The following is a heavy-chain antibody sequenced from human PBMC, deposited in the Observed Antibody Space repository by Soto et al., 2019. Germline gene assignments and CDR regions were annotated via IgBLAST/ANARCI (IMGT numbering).Heavy chain of an antibody. J-gene: IGHJ6*02. CDR1: GGTFSSYA. D-gene: IGHD2-2*01. Sequence: QVQLVQSGAEVKKPGSSVKVSCKASGGTFSSYAISWVRQAPGQGLEWMGGIIPIFGTANYAQKFQGRVTITADESTSTAYMELSSLRSEDTAVYYCARRHCISTSCLGRYCYYGMDVWGQGTTVTVSS. CDR2: IIPIFGTA. V-gene: IGHV1-69*12. CDR3: ARRHCISTSCLGRYCYYGMDV.